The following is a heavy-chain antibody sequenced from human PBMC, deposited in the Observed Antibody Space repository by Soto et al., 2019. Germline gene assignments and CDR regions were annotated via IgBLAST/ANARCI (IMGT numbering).Heavy chain of an antibody. CDR2: IFHGGGT. CDR3: ARDRYDTSNSFDAFDI. J-gene: IGHJ3*02. D-gene: IGHD3-9*01. V-gene: IGHV4-61*01. CDR1: GASVSSGSHY. Sequence: QVQLQESGPGLVKPSETLSLTCTVSGASVSSGSHYWSWIRQPPGKGLEWIAYIFHGGGTDYNPSLRGRVAISLDMSKNQFSLRLDSVTAADTAVYYCARDRYDTSNSFDAFDIWGQGRMVTVSS.